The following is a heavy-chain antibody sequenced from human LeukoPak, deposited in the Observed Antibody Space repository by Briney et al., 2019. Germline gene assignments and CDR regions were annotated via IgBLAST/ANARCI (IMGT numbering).Heavy chain of an antibody. CDR2: MNPHSDNT. V-gene: IGHV1-8*01. J-gene: IGHJ3*02. CDR3: ARGRRDVFDI. Sequence: ASAKVSCKASGYTFTSYDINWVRQAAGQGLEWMGWMNPHSDNTGYAQKFMGRITLTRNTSTSVAYMELTNLRSEDTAVYFCARGRRDVFDIWGQGTTVIVS. CDR1: GYTFTSYD.